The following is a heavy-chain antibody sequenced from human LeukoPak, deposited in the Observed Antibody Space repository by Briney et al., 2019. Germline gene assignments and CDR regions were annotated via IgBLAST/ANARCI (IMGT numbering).Heavy chain of an antibody. J-gene: IGHJ2*01. Sequence: ASVKVSCKASGYTFTGYYMHWVRQAPGQGLEWMGWINPNSGGTNYAQKFQGRVTMTRDTSISTAYMELSRLRSDDTAVYYCARVVRSGYPTKWYFDLWGRGTLVTVSS. V-gene: IGHV1-2*02. D-gene: IGHD3-22*01. CDR2: INPNSGGT. CDR1: GYTFTGYY. CDR3: ARVVRSGYPTKWYFDL.